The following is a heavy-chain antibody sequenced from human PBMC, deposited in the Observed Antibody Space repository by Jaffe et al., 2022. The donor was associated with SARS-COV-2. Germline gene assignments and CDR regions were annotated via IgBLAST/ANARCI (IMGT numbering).Heavy chain of an antibody. CDR1: GGTFSSYT. Sequence: QVQLVQSGAEVKKPGSSVKVSCKASGGTFSSYTISWVRQAPGQGLEWMGRIIPILGIANYAQKFQGRVTITADKSTSTAYMELSSLRSEDTAVYYCAFTMVRGYYYYGMDVWGQGTTVTVSS. V-gene: IGHV1-69*02. CDR2: IIPILGIA. J-gene: IGHJ6*02. CDR3: AFTMVRGYYYYGMDV. D-gene: IGHD3-10*01.